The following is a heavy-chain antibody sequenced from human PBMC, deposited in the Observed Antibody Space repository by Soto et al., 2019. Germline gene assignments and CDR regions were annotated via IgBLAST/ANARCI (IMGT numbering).Heavy chain of an antibody. CDR2: IIPIFGTA. D-gene: IGHD1-1*01. CDR3: AAQTGTTGNYYYGMDV. J-gene: IGHJ6*02. Sequence: QVQLVQSGAEVKKPGSSVKVSCKASGGTFSRYGISWVRQAPGQGLEWMGGIIPIFGTANYAQKFQGRVTITADESTSTGYMGLSSLRSEDTAVYYCAAQTGTTGNYYYGMDVWGQGTTVTVSS. V-gene: IGHV1-69*12. CDR1: GGTFSRYG.